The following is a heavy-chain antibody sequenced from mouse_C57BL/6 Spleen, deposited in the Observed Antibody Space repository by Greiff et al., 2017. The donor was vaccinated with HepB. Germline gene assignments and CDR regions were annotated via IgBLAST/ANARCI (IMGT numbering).Heavy chain of an antibody. CDR3: ARVGTEAWFAY. CDR2: ISDGGSYT. V-gene: IGHV5-4*03. Sequence: EVKLEESGGGLVKPGGSLKLSCAASGFTFSSYAMSWVRQTPEKRLEWVATISDGGSYTYYPDNVKGRFTISRDNAKNNLYLQMSHLKSEDTAMYYCARVGTEAWFAYWGQGTLVTVSA. CDR1: GFTFSSYA. D-gene: IGHD4-1*01. J-gene: IGHJ3*01.